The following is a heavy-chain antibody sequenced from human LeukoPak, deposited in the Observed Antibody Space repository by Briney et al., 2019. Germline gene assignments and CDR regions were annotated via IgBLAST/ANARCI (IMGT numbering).Heavy chain of an antibody. CDR2: INHSGST. Sequence: SETLSLTCAVYGGSFSGYYWSWIRQPPGKGLEWIGEINHSGSTNHNPSLKSRVTISVDTSKNQFSLKLISVTAADTAVYYCARPAGYGDYYYYYMDVWGKGTTVTVSS. CDR1: GGSFSGYY. CDR3: ARPAGYGDYYYYYMDV. D-gene: IGHD5-12*01. J-gene: IGHJ6*03. V-gene: IGHV4-34*01.